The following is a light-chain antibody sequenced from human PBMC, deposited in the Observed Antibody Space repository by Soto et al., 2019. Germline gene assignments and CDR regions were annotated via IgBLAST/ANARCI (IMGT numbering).Light chain of an antibody. CDR2: KVS. J-gene: IGKJ4*01. CDR1: QSLVYSDGNTY. Sequence: DVVMTQSPLSLPVTLGQPASISCRSSQSLVYSDGNTYLNWFHQRPGQSPRRLIYKVSNRDSGVRDRFSGSGTGTDFTMTISRVEAEDVGVYYCIQGTYWPRLTFGGGTKVEIK. CDR3: IQGTYWPRLT. V-gene: IGKV2-30*01.